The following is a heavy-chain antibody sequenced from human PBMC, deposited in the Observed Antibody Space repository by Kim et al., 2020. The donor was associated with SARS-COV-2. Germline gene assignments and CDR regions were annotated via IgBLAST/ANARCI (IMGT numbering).Heavy chain of an antibody. CDR1: GGSFSGYY. J-gene: IGHJ5*02. Sequence: SETLSLTCAVYGGSFSGYYWSWIRQPPGKGLEWIGEINHSGSTNYNPSLKSRVTISVDTSKNQFSLKLSSVTAADTAMYYCARGCGSCGHLNWFDPWGQGTLVTVSS. CDR2: INHSGST. D-gene: IGHD1-26*01. CDR3: ARGCGSCGHLNWFDP. V-gene: IGHV4-34*01.